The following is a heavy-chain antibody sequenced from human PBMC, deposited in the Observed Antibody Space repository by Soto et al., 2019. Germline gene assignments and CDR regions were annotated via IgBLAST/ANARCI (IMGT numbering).Heavy chain of an antibody. D-gene: IGHD3-10*01. V-gene: IGHV1-3*01. J-gene: IGHJ6*02. Sequence: QVQLVQSGAEVKRPGASVKVSCTTSGYTFTSYAMNWVRQGPGQGLEWMGWINVGNGNTKYLQKFQGRVTITRDTSASTAYMELSSLRSEDTAVYYCARGMLWFREFSGMDIWGQGTTVTVSS. CDR1: GYTFTSYA. CDR3: ARGMLWFREFSGMDI. CDR2: INVGNGNT.